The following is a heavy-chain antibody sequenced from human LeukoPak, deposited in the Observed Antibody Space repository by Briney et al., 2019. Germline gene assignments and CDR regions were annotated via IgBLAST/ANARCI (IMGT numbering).Heavy chain of an antibody. D-gene: IGHD6-13*01. J-gene: IGHJ4*02. CDR1: GFTFNNYA. Sequence: HPGGSPRLSCAASGFTFNNYAMGWVRQAPGKGLEWVSVISGSSAGIKYADSVKGRFTISRDNSKDTLYLQMNSLSAEDTAVYYCTKAAVYSINWTPFDDWGQGTLVTVSS. CDR3: TKAAVYSINWTPFDD. V-gene: IGHV3-23*01. CDR2: ISGSSAGI.